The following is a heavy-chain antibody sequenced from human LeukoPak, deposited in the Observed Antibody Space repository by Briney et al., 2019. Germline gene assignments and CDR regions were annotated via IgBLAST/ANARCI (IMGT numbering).Heavy chain of an antibody. CDR2: IYHSGST. CDR3: ARDRSKYSSSSMFDP. J-gene: IGHJ5*02. Sequence: SETLSLTCTVSGYSISSGYYWGWIRQPPGKGLEWIGSIYHSGSTYYNPSLKSRVTILVDTSKNQFSLKMSSVTAADTAVYYWARDRSKYSSSSMFDPWGQGTLVTVSS. D-gene: IGHD6-6*01. CDR1: GYSISSGYY. V-gene: IGHV4-38-2*02.